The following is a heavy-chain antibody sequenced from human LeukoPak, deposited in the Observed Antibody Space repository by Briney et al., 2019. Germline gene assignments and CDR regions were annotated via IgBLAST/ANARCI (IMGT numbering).Heavy chain of an antibody. CDR3: AREVEDSSGPLDY. V-gene: IGHV3-7*01. CDR1: GFTFSSYW. CDR2: IKQDGSEK. J-gene: IGHJ4*02. Sequence: QPGGSLRLSCAASGFTFSSYWMSWVRQAPGKGLEWVANIKQDGSEKNYVDSVKGRFTISRDNAKNLLYLQMNNLRAEDTAVYYCAREVEDSSGPLDYWGQGTLVTVSS. D-gene: IGHD3-22*01.